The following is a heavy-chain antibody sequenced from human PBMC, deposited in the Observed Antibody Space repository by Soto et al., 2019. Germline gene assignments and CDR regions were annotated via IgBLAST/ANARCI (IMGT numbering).Heavy chain of an antibody. Sequence: SEALSVTCTVSGGSISRYYWSWIRQPPGKGLEWMRYIYFRGSTNYTPSLKSRVTISVDPSNNQLSLKLSSVTAADAAVYYCASHMVRGVPFGYWGKGILVTVSS. CDR1: GGSISRYY. V-gene: IGHV4-59*08. J-gene: IGHJ4*02. D-gene: IGHD3-10*01. CDR3: ASHMVRGVPFGY. CDR2: IYFRGST.